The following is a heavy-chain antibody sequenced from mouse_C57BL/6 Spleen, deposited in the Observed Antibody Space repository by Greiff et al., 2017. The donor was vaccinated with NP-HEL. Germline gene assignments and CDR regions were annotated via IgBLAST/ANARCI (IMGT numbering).Heavy chain of an antibody. CDR3: ARRRLGYYALAY. Sequence: QVQLQQSGAELVKPGASVKISCKASGYAFSSYWMNWVKQRPGKGLEWIGQIYPGDGDTNYNGKFKGKATLTADKSSSTAYMQLSSLTSEDSAVYFCARRRLGYYALAYWGQGTLVTVSA. CDR1: GYAFSSYW. CDR2: IYPGDGDT. J-gene: IGHJ3*01. D-gene: IGHD2-3*01. V-gene: IGHV1-80*01.